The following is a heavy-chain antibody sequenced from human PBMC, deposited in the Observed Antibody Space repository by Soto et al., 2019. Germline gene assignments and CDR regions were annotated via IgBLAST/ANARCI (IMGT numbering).Heavy chain of an antibody. Sequence: AGGSLRLSCAASGFTFSSYGMHWVRQAPGKGLEWVAVISYDGSNKYYADSVKGRFTISRDNSKNTLYLQMNSLRAEDTAVYYCAKVRWELDDYFDYWGQGTLVTVSS. CDR1: GFTFSSYG. CDR2: ISYDGSNK. CDR3: AKVRWELDDYFDY. V-gene: IGHV3-30*18. J-gene: IGHJ4*02. D-gene: IGHD1-26*01.